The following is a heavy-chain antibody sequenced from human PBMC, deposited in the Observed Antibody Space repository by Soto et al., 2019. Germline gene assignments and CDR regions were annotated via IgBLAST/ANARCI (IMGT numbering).Heavy chain of an antibody. Sequence: TGGSLRLSCAASGFTFSDFGMHWVRQAPGKGLEWVAMDWYDGSRKYYADTVKGRFTISRDNSKETLCLQVDSLRVDDTAVYYCARGFTYGMDVWAKGPRSPSP. CDR3: ARGFTYGMDV. CDR1: GFTFSDFG. V-gene: IGHV3-33*01. D-gene: IGHD3-10*01. CDR2: DWYDGSRK. J-gene: IGHJ6*02.